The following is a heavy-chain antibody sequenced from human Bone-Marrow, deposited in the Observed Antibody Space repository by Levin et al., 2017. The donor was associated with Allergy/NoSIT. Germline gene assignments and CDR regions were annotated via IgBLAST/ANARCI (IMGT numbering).Heavy chain of an antibody. V-gene: IGHV3-66*01. CDR2: IYSGGGT. CDR1: GVTVSNNY. J-gene: IGHJ4*02. D-gene: IGHD1-14*01. Sequence: GGSLRLSCAASGVTVSNNYMTWVRQPPGKGLELVSLIYSGGGTHYADSVKGRFIISRDSSKNTVYLQMNSVRTEDTAVYYCARNRPETANGYWGQGTLVTVSS. CDR3: ARNRPETANGY.